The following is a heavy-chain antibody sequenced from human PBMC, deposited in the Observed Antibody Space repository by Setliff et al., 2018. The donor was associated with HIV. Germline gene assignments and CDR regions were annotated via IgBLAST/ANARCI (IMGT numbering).Heavy chain of an antibody. V-gene: IGHV4-34*01. CDR2: IDHSGST. D-gene: IGHD3-22*01. J-gene: IGHJ4*02. CDR1: GGSFSGYS. Sequence: KSSETLSLTCAVYGGSFSGYSWSWIRQPPGKGLEWIEEIDHSGSTNYNPSLKSRVTISLDTSKNQFSLRLSSVTASDTAVYYCARQAIFGYYDSSGYLDYWGQGTLVTVSS. CDR3: ARQAIFGYYDSSGYLDY.